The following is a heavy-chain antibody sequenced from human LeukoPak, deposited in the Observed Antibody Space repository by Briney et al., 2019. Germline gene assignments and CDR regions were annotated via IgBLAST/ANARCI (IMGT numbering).Heavy chain of an antibody. V-gene: IGHV4-34*01. CDR3: ARYGLRDGYNSLDFDY. D-gene: IGHD5-24*01. CDR1: GGSFSGYY. J-gene: IGHJ4*02. CDR2: INHSGST. Sequence: PSETLSLTCAVYGGSFSGYYWSWIRQPPGKGLEWIGEINHSGSTNYNPSLKSRVTISVDTSKNQFSLKLSSVTAADTAVYYCARYGLRDGYNSLDFDYWGQGTLVTVSS.